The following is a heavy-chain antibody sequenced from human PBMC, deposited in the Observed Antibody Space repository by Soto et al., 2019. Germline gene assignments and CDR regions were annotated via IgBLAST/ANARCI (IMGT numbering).Heavy chain of an antibody. CDR1: GGSISSGNW. V-gene: IGHV4-4*02. CDR2: IYHSGST. D-gene: IGHD6-13*01. J-gene: IGHJ5*02. Sequence: PSETLSLTCAVSGGSISSGNWWSWVRQPPGKGLEWIGEIYHSGSTNYNPSLKSRVTISVDKSKNQFSLKLSSVTAADTAVYYCASHIAAAGTGGWFDPWGQGTLVTVSS. CDR3: ASHIAAAGTGGWFDP.